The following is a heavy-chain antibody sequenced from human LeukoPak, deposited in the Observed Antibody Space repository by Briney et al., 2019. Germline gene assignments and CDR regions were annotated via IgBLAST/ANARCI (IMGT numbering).Heavy chain of an antibody. CDR1: GFTFSSYW. J-gene: IGHJ4*02. CDR3: AKLMFLWPPIYFDY. V-gene: IGHV3-7*01. Sequence: GGSLRLSCAASGFTFSSYWMNWVRQAPGKGLEWVANIKQEGSETSYVGSVKGRFTISRDNARNSVYLQMNSLRAEDTAVYYCAKLMFLWPPIYFDYWGQGTLVTVSS. D-gene: IGHD2-8*01. CDR2: IKQEGSET.